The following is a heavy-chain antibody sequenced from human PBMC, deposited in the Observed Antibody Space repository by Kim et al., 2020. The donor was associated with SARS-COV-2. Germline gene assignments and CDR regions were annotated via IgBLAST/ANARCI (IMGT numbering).Heavy chain of an antibody. Sequence: GGSLRLSCAASGFTFSSYGMHWVRQAPGKGLEWVAVIWYDGSNKYYADSVKGRFTISRDNSKNTLYLQMNSLRAEDTAVYYCARDSSVGYDIIIYGMDAWGPESTVTVSS. V-gene: IGHV3-33*08. CDR1: GFTFSSYG. CDR3: ARDSSVGYDIIIYGMDA. D-gene: IGHD3-9*01. J-gene: IGHJ6*02. CDR2: IWYDGSNK.